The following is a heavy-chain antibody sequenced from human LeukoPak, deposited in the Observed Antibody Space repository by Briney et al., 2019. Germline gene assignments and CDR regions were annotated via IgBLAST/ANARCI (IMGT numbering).Heavy chain of an antibody. CDR1: GGSFSGYY. D-gene: IGHD4-11*01. Sequence: PSETLSLTCAVYGGSFSGYYWSWIRQPPGKGLEWIGEINHSGSTNYNPSLKSRVTISVDTSKNQFSLKLSSVTAADTAVYCCARDDYSNYYYYGMDVWGQGTTVTVSS. V-gene: IGHV4-34*01. CDR2: INHSGST. J-gene: IGHJ6*02. CDR3: ARDDYSNYYYYGMDV.